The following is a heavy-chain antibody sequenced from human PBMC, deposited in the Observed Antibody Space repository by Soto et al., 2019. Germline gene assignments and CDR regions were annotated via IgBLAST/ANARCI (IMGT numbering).Heavy chain of an antibody. V-gene: IGHV3-48*01. J-gene: IGHJ6*02. Sequence: EVQLVESGGGLVQPGGSLRLSCAASGFTFSSYSMNWVRQAPGKGLEWVSYISSSSNTIYYADSVKGRFTISRDNAKNSLYLQMNSLRAEETAVYYCARADSGYAHGYFYYGMDVWGQGTTVTVSS. CDR2: ISSSSNTI. CDR1: GFTFSSYS. D-gene: IGHD5-12*01. CDR3: ARADSGYAHGYFYYGMDV.